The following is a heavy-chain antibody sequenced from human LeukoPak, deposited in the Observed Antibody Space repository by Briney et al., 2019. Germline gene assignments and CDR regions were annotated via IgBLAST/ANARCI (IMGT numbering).Heavy chain of an antibody. J-gene: IGHJ4*02. CDR2: ITSTSETI. V-gene: IGHV3-48*01. CDR1: GFTFSSYW. D-gene: IGHD1-26*01. Sequence: GGSLRLSCAASGFTFSSYWMSWVRQAPGQGLEWVSYITSTSETIYYADSVKGRFTISRDNAKNSLYLQMNSLRVEDTAVYYCARSLGAARWDWGQGTLVTVSS. CDR3: ARSLGAARWD.